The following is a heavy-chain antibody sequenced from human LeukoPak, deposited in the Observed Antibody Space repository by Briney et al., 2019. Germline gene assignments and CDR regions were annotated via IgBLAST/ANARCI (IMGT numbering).Heavy chain of an antibody. CDR1: GFTFSSNA. CDR3: AKAFGTNGYFQLPIDF. Sequence: GGSLRLSCAASGFTFSSNAMTWVRQAPGKGLECVSAITAPGDATYYADSVKGRFSISRDNSKNTLYLQLNSLRAEDTALYYCAKAFGTNGYFQLPIDFWGQGTLVTVSS. CDR2: ITAPGDAT. D-gene: IGHD2-8*01. J-gene: IGHJ4*02. V-gene: IGHV3-23*01.